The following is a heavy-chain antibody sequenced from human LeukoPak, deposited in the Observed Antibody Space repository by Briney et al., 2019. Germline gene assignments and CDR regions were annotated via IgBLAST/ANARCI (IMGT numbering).Heavy chain of an antibody. CDR2: IYYSGST. CDR3: ARGYGDNSGAFDI. V-gene: IGHV4-59*01. D-gene: IGHD4-23*01. CDR1: GGSISSYY. J-gene: IGHJ3*02. Sequence: PSETLALTCTVSGGSISSYYWSWIRQPPGKGLEWIGYIYYSGSTNYNPSLKSQVTISVDTSKNQFSLKLSSVTAADTAVYYCARGYGDNSGAFDIWGQGTLVTVSS.